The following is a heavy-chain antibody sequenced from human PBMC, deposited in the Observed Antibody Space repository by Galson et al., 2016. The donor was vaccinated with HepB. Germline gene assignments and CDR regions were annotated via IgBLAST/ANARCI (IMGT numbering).Heavy chain of an antibody. J-gene: IGHJ4*02. CDR2: INADGRSI. CDR3: ARDFRFSVNS. Sequence: SLRLSCAASGFNLGLYWVQWIRQAPGKGLMWVSRINADGRSIVYADSVRGRFTISRDNAKNTLYLQMNSLRPEDTAIYYCARDFRFSVNSWGQGTLVTVSS. D-gene: IGHD3-16*02. V-gene: IGHV3-74*01. CDR1: GFNLGLYW.